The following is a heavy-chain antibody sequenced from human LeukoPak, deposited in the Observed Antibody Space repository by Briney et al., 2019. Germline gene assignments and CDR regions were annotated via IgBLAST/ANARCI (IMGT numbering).Heavy chain of an antibody. CDR3: ATSPRPRSCSSTSCSGVGAFDV. V-gene: IGHV4-61*02. CDR2: IYTTGST. Sequence: SETLSLTCTVSSGSISSSNYYWSWIRQPAGKGLEWIGRIYTTGSTNYNPSLKSRVTISVDTSKNQFSLKLSSVTAADTAVYYCATSPRPRSCSSTSCSGVGAFDVWGQGTMVTVSS. D-gene: IGHD2-2*01. CDR1: SGSISSSNYY. J-gene: IGHJ3*01.